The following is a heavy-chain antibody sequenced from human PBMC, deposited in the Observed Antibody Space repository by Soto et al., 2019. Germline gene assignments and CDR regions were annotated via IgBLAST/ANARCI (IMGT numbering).Heavy chain of an antibody. Sequence: SETLSLTCAVSGYVITNGYHWGWIRQPSGKELEWIGTSSHSGDTYYNPSLKSRVTISIDTAKNHLSLILSSVTAADTATYYCTRIYCTTTSCFINGMDVWGQGTTVTVSS. V-gene: IGHV4-38-2*01. J-gene: IGHJ6*02. CDR1: GYVITNGYH. CDR2: SSHSGDT. CDR3: TRIYCTTTSCFINGMDV. D-gene: IGHD2-2*01.